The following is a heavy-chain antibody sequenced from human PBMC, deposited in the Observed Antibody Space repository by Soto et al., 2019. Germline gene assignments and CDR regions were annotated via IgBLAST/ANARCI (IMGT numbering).Heavy chain of an antibody. CDR3: VRGAPYDF. J-gene: IGHJ4*02. CDR2: INSDGSDT. D-gene: IGHD3-10*01. CDR1: GFALSGYW. Sequence: PGGSLTLSCAASGFALSGYWMHWVRQPAGKGLMWVSRINSDGSDTSSADSVKGRFTISRDNAKNTLYLQMNSLRVEDTAVYYCVRGAPYDFWAQGTLVTVSS. V-gene: IGHV3-74*01.